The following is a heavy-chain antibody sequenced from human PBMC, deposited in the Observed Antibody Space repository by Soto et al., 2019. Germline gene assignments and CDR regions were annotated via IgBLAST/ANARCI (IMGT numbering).Heavy chain of an antibody. CDR2: MNPNSGNT. CDR1: GYTFNNYD. D-gene: IGHD3-10*01. J-gene: IGHJ5*01. V-gene: IGHV1-8*02. Sequence: ASVKVSCKASGYTFNNYDIHWVRQAPGHGLEWMGWMNPNSGNTGYAQNFRGRVTMTQNTAIGTAYMELSSLRSDDTATYYCTRAYGAETFDFWGQGTRVTSPQ. CDR3: TRAYGAETFDF.